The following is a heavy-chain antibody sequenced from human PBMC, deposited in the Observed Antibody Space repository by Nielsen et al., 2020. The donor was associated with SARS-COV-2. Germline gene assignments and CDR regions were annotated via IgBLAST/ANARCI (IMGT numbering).Heavy chain of an antibody. CDR3: ARLRPTGYYYYGMDV. CDR2: ISWNSGSI. J-gene: IGHJ6*02. CDR1: GFTFDDYA. V-gene: IGHV3-9*01. D-gene: IGHD4-17*01. Sequence: SLKISCAASGFTFDDYAMHWVRQAPGKGLEWVSGISWNSGSIGYADSVKGRFTISRDNAKNSLYLQMNSLRAEDTAVYYCARLRPTGYYYYGMDVWGQGTTVTVSS.